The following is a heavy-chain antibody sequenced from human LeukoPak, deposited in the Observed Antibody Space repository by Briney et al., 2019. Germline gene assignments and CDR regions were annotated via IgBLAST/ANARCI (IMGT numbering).Heavy chain of an antibody. CDR1: GGSISSGDYY. V-gene: IGHV4-30-4*01. CDR2: IHYSGRT. J-gene: IGHJ4*02. D-gene: IGHD6-19*01. Sequence: SQTLSLTCTVSGGSISSGDYYWSWIRQPPGKGLQWIGYIHYSGRTYYNPSLQSRVTISRDTSNSQFSLKLRSVTAADTAVYYCARRYGSSLRGFEFWGQGTLVTVSS. CDR3: ARRYGSSLRGFEF.